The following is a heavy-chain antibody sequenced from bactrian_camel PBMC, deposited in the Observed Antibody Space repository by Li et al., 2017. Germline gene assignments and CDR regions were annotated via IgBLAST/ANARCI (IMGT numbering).Heavy chain of an antibody. CDR2: IYTADGAT. CDR1: GHTFSDAC. V-gene: IGHV3S1*01. Sequence: HVQLVESGGASVQAGGSLKLSCEVSGHTFSDACMAWFRQAPGKEREGVASIYTADGATYYDDSVMGRFTISQDNAKNTLYLQMNSLEPEDTGMYYCAAAFGECVFFAVGAGPGAYNVWGQGTQVTVSS. J-gene: IGHJ4*01. D-gene: IGHD5*01. CDR3: AAAFGECVFFAVGAGPGAYNV.